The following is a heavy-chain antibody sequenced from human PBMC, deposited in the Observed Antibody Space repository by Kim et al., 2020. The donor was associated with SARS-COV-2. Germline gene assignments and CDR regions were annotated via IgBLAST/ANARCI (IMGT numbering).Heavy chain of an antibody. Sequence: SETLSLTCAVYGGSFSGYYWSWIRQPPGKGLEWIGEINHSGSTNYNPSLKSRVTISVDTSKNQFSLKLSSVTAADTAVYYCARGVVPAAIDAFDIWGQGTMVTVSS. CDR2: INHSGST. V-gene: IGHV4-34*01. CDR1: GGSFSGYY. D-gene: IGHD2-2*02. J-gene: IGHJ3*02. CDR3: ARGVVPAAIDAFDI.